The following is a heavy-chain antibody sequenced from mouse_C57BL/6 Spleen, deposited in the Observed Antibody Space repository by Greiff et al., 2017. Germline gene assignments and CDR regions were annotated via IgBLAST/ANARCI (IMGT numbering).Heavy chain of an antibody. Sequence: EVQGVESGGGLVKPGGSLKLSCAASGFTFSSYTMSWVRQTPEKRLEWVATISGGGGNTYYPDSVKGRFTISRDNAKNTLYLQMSSLRSEDTALYYCARHGGYDAMDYWGQGTSVTVSS. CDR3: ARHGGYDAMDY. V-gene: IGHV5-9*01. CDR2: ISGGGGNT. CDR1: GFTFSSYT. J-gene: IGHJ4*01.